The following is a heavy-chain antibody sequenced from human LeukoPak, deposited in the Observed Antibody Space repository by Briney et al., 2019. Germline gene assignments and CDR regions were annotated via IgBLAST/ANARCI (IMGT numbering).Heavy chain of an antibody. CDR3: ATDSYYGSGSSWGYYMDV. J-gene: IGHJ6*03. D-gene: IGHD3-10*01. CDR1: GGTFSNYA. V-gene: IGHV1-69*06. Sequence: SVKVSCKASGGTFSNYAISWVRQAPGQGLEWMGGIIPIFGTANYAQKFRGRVTMTEDTSTDTAYMELSSLRSEDTAVYYCATDSYYGSGSSWGYYMDVWGKGTTVTVSS. CDR2: IIPIFGTA.